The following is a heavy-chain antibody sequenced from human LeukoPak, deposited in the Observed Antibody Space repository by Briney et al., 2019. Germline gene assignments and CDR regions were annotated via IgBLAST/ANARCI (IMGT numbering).Heavy chain of an antibody. J-gene: IGHJ5*02. Sequence: ASVKVSCKASGYTFTSYDINWVRQATGQGLEWMGWMNPNSGNTGYAQKFQGRVTMTRDTSISTAYMELSRLRSDDTAVYYCARETDGNWFDPWGQGTLVTVSS. CDR3: ARETDGNWFDP. CDR1: GYTFTSYD. CDR2: MNPNSGNT. V-gene: IGHV1-8*01.